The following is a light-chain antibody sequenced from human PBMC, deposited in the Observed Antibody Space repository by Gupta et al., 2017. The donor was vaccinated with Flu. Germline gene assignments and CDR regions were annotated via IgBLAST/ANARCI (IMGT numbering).Light chain of an antibody. CDR3: AAWDDSLSGWV. CDR1: SSNIGSNY. Sequence: ISCSGSSSNIGSNYVYWYQQLPGTAPKLLIYRNNQRPSGVPDRFSGSKSGTSASLAISGLRSEDEADYYCAAWDDSLSGWVFGGGTKLTVL. J-gene: IGLJ3*02. CDR2: RNN. V-gene: IGLV1-47*01.